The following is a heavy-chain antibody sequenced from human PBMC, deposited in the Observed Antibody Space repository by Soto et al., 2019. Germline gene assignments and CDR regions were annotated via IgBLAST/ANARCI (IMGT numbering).Heavy chain of an antibody. J-gene: IGHJ4*02. CDR2: MSGDGGST. D-gene: IGHD3-10*01. CDR1: GLSFSTFG. V-gene: IGHV3-23*01. Sequence: EMQLLESGGGLVQPGGSLRLSYVASGLSFSTFGMSWVRQAPGKGLEWVSGMSGDGGSTHYADSVRDRFAISRDNAENTLYLHMSSLRAEDTAVYFCARDSAGWFGILLNYFDCWGQGTLVTVST. CDR3: ARDSAGWFGILLNYFDC.